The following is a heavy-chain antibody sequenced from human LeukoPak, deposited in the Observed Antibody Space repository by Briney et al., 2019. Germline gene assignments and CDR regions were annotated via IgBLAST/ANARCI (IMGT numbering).Heavy chain of an antibody. CDR3: ARHQLLWFGELLSWFDP. J-gene: IGHJ5*02. D-gene: IGHD3-10*01. CDR1: GFTFSDYY. V-gene: IGHV3-11*04. Sequence: GGSLRLSCAASGFTFSDYYMSWIRQAPGKGLEWVSYISSSGTSRYNADSVKGRFTISRDNAKNSVYLQMNSLRAEDTAVYYCARHQLLWFGELLSWFDPWGQGTLVTVSS. CDR2: ISSSGTSR.